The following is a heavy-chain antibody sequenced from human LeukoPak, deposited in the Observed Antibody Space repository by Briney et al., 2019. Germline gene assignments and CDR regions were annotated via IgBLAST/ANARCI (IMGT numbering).Heavy chain of an antibody. CDR2: IIPIFGTA. CDR1: GGTFSSYA. Sequence: GASVKVSCKASGGTFSSYAISWVRQAPGQGLEWMGGIIPIFGTANYAQKFQGRVTITADESTSTAYMELSSLRSEDTAVYYCARGPGDYDILTGLYCYYMDVWGKGTTVTVSS. V-gene: IGHV1-69*13. D-gene: IGHD3-9*01. CDR3: ARGPGDYDILTGLYCYYMDV. J-gene: IGHJ6*03.